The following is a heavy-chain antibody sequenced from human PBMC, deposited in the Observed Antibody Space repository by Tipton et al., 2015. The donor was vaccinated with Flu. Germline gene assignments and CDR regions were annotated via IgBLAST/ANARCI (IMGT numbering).Heavy chain of an antibody. CDR3: ARAGSYYCLDY. D-gene: IGHD1-26*01. Sequence: TLSLTCYVSGGSMSSQYWSWIRQPPGKGLERIGYIYNSGSTDFNPSLKSRVTISLDTAKNQFSLKLSSVTAADTAVYYCARAGSYYCLDYWGQGTLVTVSS. CDR1: GGSMSSQY. J-gene: IGHJ4*02. V-gene: IGHV4-59*11. CDR2: IYNSGST.